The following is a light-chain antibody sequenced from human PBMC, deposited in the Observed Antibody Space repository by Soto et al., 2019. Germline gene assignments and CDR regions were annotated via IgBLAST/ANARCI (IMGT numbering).Light chain of an antibody. Sequence: DIQMTQSPASLSASVGDRVSITCRASQTISTYLNWYQHKPGKAPKLLIYTASSLQSGVPSRFSGSGSGTDFTLTISSLHPEDLAIYYCQQSYIAPWTFGQGTKVEIK. V-gene: IGKV1-39*01. CDR2: TAS. CDR3: QQSYIAPWT. J-gene: IGKJ1*01. CDR1: QTISTY.